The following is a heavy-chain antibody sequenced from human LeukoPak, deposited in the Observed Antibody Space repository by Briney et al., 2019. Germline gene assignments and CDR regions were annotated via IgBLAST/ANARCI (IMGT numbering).Heavy chain of an antibody. J-gene: IGHJ4*02. CDR1: GFTFSDYW. D-gene: IGHD7-27*01. V-gene: IGHV3-7*03. CDR2: IKQDGSEK. CDR3: VRDKLTGASRLDY. Sequence: GGSLRLSCAASGFTFSDYWMSWVRQAPGKELEWVANIKQDGSEKYYVDSVKGRFTISRDNAKNSLYLQMNSLRAEDTAVYYCVRDKLTGASRLDYWGQGTLLTVSS.